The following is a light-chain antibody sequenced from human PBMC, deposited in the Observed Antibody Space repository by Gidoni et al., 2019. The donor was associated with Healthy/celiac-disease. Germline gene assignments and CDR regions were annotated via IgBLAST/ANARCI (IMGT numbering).Light chain of an antibody. Sequence: ESVLTQSPGTLSLSPGERATLSCRDSQSVSSSYLAWYQQKPGQAPRLLIYGASSRATGIPDRFSGSGSGTDFSLTISRLEPEDFAVYYCQQYGSSPSFGQGTKLEIK. CDR3: QQYGSSPS. CDR2: GAS. V-gene: IGKV3-20*01. CDR1: QSVSSSY. J-gene: IGKJ2*01.